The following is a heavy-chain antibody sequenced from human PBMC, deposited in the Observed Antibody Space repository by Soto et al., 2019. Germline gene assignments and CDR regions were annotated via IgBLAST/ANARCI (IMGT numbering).Heavy chain of an antibody. D-gene: IGHD3-16*01. CDR2: LKSDGSST. CDR1: GFTFSDYW. Sequence: EVQLVESGGGLVQPGGSLRLSCAASGFTFSDYWMHWVRQAPGKGLVWVSRLKSDGSSTSYADSVKGRFTISRDNARSTLLLQMNSLRAEDTAVYYCARSWGGELVTWGLGTLVIVSS. CDR3: ARSWGGELVT. V-gene: IGHV3-74*01. J-gene: IGHJ5*02.